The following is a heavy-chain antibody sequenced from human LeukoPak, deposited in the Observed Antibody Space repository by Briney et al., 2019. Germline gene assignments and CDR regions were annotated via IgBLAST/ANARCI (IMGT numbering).Heavy chain of an antibody. CDR3: ARSDIWGSYRFLDY. D-gene: IGHD3-16*02. J-gene: IGHJ4*02. V-gene: IGHV4-61*08. CDR2: MLYSGST. Sequence: SETLSLTRTVSGGSISSGGYYWSWIRQSPGKGLEWIGYMLYSGSTNQNPSLRSRVTISVDTSKNQVSLKLSSVTAADTAVYYCARSDIWGSYRFLDYWGQGALVTVSS. CDR1: GGSISSGGYY.